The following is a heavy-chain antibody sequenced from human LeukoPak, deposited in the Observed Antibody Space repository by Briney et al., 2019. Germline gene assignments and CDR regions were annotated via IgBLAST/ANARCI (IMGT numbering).Heavy chain of an antibody. CDR2: ISGSCGST. D-gene: IGHD3-10*01. V-gene: IGHV3-23*01. J-gene: IGHJ4*02. Sequence: PGGSLRLSCAASGVTFSSYAMIWVRQAPGKGLEWVSNISGSCGSTYYADSVKGRFTISRHNSKNTLYLQMNSLRAEDTAVYYCAKGHYYGSGSYWNYWGEGSLVTVSS. CDR1: GVTFSSYA. CDR3: AKGHYYGSGSYWNY.